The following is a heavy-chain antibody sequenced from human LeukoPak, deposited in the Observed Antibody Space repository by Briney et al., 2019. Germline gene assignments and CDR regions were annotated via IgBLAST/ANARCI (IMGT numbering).Heavy chain of an antibody. V-gene: IGHV3-7*01. CDR3: ARSIAAVLDY. D-gene: IGHD6-13*01. CDR2: IKKDGSEK. CDR1: GFTFSSYW. Sequence: PGGSLRLSCAASGFTFSSYWMSWVRQAPGKGLEWVGNIKKDGSEKYYVNSVKGRFTISRDNAKNSLYLQMNSLRAEDTAVYYCARSIAAVLDYWGQGTLVTVSS. J-gene: IGHJ4*02.